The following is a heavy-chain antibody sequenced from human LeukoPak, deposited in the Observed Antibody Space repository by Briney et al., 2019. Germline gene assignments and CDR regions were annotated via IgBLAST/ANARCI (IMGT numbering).Heavy chain of an antibody. D-gene: IGHD2-2*01. V-gene: IGHV3-30*01. CDR1: GFTFSSYP. J-gene: IGHJ6*03. Sequence: GGSLRLSCAASGFTFSSYPMHWVRQAPGKGLEWVAVVSDDGNKKFDADFVKGRFTISRDNSKITLYLQMNSLRGEDTAVYYCARGQLLLEGYFYYMDVWGKGTTVTVSS. CDR2: VSDDGNKK. CDR3: ARGQLLLEGYFYYMDV.